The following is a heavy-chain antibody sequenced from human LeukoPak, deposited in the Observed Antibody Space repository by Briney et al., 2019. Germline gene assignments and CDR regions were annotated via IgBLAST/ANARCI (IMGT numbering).Heavy chain of an antibody. CDR3: ARDTSGWYMDY. J-gene: IGHJ4*02. D-gene: IGHD6-19*01. CDR2: ISRSGATT. V-gene: IGHV3-48*03. Sequence: PGGSLRLSCTASGFTFSTYEFQWVRQAPGKGLEWVAYISRSGATTYYADSAKGRFTISRDSAKNSLYLQINNLRAEDTAVYYCARDTSGWYMDYWGQGTLVTVSS. CDR1: GFTFSTYE.